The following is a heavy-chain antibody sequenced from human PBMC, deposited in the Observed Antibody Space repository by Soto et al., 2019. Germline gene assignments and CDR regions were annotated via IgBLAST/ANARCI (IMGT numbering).Heavy chain of an antibody. CDR2: ISYDGSNK. V-gene: IGHV3-30*18. D-gene: IGHD6-19*01. CDR1: GFTFSSYG. Sequence: QVQLVESGGGVVQPGRSLRLSCAASGFTFSSYGMHWVRQAPGKGLEWVAVISYDGSNKYYADSVKGRFTISRDNSKNTLYLQMNSRRAEDTAVYYCAKEVWQWLVPDYWGQGTLVTVSS. J-gene: IGHJ4*02. CDR3: AKEVWQWLVPDY.